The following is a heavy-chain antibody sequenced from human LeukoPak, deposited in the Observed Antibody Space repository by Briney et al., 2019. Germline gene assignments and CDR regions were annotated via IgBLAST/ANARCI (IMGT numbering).Heavy chain of an antibody. CDR2: IKQDGSEK. D-gene: IGHD6-19*01. CDR1: GFTFSSYG. Sequence: PGGSLRLSCAASGFTFSSYGMSWVRQAPGKGLEWVANIKQDGSEKYYVDSVKGRFTISRDNAKNSLYLQMNSLRAEDTAVYYCAREGKRIAVAGSHAYYYYMDVWGKGTTVTVSS. V-gene: IGHV3-7*01. CDR3: AREGKRIAVAGSHAYYYYMDV. J-gene: IGHJ6*03.